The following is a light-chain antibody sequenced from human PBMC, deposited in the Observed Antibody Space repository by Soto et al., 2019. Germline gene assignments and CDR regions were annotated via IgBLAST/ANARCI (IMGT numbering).Light chain of an antibody. CDR1: SSDVGGYNY. Sequence: SCTGTSSDVGGYNYVSWYQQHPGKAPKLMIYEVSNRPSGVSNRFSGSKSGNTASLTISGLQAEDEADYYCSSYTSSSTPHDYVFGTGTKVTVL. CDR3: SSYTSSSTPHDYV. CDR2: EVS. V-gene: IGLV2-14*01. J-gene: IGLJ1*01.